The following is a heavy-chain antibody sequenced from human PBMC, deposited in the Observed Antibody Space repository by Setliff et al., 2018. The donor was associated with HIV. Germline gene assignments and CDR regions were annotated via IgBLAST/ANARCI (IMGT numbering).Heavy chain of an antibody. D-gene: IGHD6-13*01. Sequence: ASVKVSCKASGYTLAGYFMHWVRQAPGQGLEWMGWINPNSGGTNHAQKFQGRVTMTRDTSISTAYLDLSRLRSDDTAVYYCARGSSWYAPFDYWGQGTLVTVSS. CDR1: GYTLAGYF. CDR3: ARGSSWYAPFDY. CDR2: INPNSGGT. J-gene: IGHJ4*02. V-gene: IGHV1-2*02.